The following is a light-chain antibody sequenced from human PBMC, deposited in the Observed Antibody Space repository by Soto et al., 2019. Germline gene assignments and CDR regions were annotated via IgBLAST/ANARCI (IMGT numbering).Light chain of an antibody. CDR2: EVN. CDR1: SSDVGGYNY. Sequence: SVLTRPPSASGSPGQSVAISFTGTSSDVGGYNYVSWYQQHPGKAPKLMIYEVNKRPSGVPDRFSGSKSGNPASLTVSGLHAEDEADYYCSSYAGSSNVFGPGTKVTVL. CDR3: SSYAGSSNV. V-gene: IGLV2-8*01. J-gene: IGLJ1*01.